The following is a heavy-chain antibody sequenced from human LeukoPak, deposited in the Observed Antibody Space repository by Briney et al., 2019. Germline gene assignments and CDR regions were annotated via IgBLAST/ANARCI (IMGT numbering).Heavy chain of an antibody. CDR1: GGSFSGYY. V-gene: IGHV4-34*01. CDR3: ARVGGDGDYWAFDI. CDR2: INHSGST. D-gene: IGHD4-17*01. J-gene: IGHJ3*02. Sequence: SETLSLTCAVYGGSFSGYYWSWIRQPPGKGLEWIGEINHSGSTNYNPSLESRVTISVDTSKNQFSLKLSSVTAADTAVYYCARVGGDGDYWAFDIWGQGTMVTVSS.